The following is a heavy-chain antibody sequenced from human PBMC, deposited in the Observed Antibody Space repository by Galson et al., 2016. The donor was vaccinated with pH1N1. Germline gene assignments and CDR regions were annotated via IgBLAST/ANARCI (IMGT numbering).Heavy chain of an antibody. CDR3: ARDAAMIVVVSVYAFDI. D-gene: IGHD3-22*01. Sequence: SVKVSCKASGYTFTSYFMYWVRQAPGQGLEWMGIINPSGGNTNYAQKFQGRLTMTRDTSTSTVYMELSSLRSGDTAVYYCARDAAMIVVVSVYAFDIWGQGTMVTASS. CDR2: INPSGGNT. CDR1: GYTFTSYF. J-gene: IGHJ3*02. V-gene: IGHV1-46*01.